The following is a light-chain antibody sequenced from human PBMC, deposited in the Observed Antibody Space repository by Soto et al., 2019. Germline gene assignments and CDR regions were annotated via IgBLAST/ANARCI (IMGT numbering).Light chain of an antibody. CDR1: QSVSSY. Sequence: EIVLTQSPATLSLSPGERATLSCRASQSVSSYLAWYQQRPGQAPRLLISEASNSATDIPARFRSSGSRTDFTRAITSLEPEDFAVYYCQRRRNSYTFGEGTKLEIK. J-gene: IGKJ2*01. CDR2: EAS. CDR3: QRRRNSYT. V-gene: IGKV3-11*01.